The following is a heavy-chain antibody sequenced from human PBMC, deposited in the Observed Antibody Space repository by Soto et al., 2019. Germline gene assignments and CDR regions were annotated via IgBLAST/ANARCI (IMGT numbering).Heavy chain of an antibody. CDR3: ARHFSVDYFDY. J-gene: IGHJ4*02. Sequence: QLQLQESGPGLVKPSETLSLTCTVSGDSITSNSYFWAWIRQPPGKGLEWIESIYYSGTTYYNPSLKSRVTISVDRSKNQFSLKLSSVTAADTAVYYCARHFSVDYFDYWGQGALVTVSS. CDR1: GDSITSNSYF. CDR2: IYYSGTT. V-gene: IGHV4-39*01.